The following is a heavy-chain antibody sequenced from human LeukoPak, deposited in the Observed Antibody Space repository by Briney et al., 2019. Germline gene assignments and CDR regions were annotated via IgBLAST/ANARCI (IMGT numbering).Heavy chain of an antibody. J-gene: IGHJ3*02. Sequence: SETLSLTCTVYGGSISSSVHHWGWIRQPPGKGLEWIASIYYSGSTRYNPSLGSRVSISIDTSNNQFSLRLTSVTAADTAVYYCARDPVRGVVGTKGDAFDIWGQGTKVTVSS. CDR2: IYYSGST. D-gene: IGHD2-21*01. CDR3: ARDPVRGVVGTKGDAFDI. CDR1: GGSISSSVHH. V-gene: IGHV4-39*07.